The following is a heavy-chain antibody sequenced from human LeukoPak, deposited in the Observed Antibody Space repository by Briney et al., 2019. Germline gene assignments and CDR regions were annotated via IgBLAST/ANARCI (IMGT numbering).Heavy chain of an antibody. V-gene: IGHV1-69*05. Sequence: SVKVSCKASGGTFSSYAISWVRQAPGQGLEWMGRIIPIFGTANYAQKFQGRVTITTDESTSTAYMELSSLRSEDAAVYYCARGEFIAVAGTASFDYWGQGTLLTVSS. J-gene: IGHJ4*02. D-gene: IGHD6-19*01. CDR2: IIPIFGTA. CDR3: ARGEFIAVAGTASFDY. CDR1: GGTFSSYA.